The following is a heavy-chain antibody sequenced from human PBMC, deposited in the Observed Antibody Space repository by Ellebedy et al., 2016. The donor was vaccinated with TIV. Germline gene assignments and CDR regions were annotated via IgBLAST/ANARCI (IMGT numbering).Heavy chain of an antibody. CDR2: VDPEDGET. V-gene: IGHV1-69-2*01. CDR3: AITITWKIRWFDP. D-gene: IGHD5-12*01. J-gene: IGHJ5*02. CDR1: GYTFTDYY. Sequence: ASVKVSXKVSGYTFTDYYIHWVQQAPGKGLEWMGLVDPEDGETIYAEKFQGRVTITADTSTDTAYMELSSLRSEDTAVYYCAITITWKIRWFDPWGQGTLVTVSS.